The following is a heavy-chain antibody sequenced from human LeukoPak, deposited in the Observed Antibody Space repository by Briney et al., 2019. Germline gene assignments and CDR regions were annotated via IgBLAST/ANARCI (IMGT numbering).Heavy chain of an antibody. D-gene: IGHD5-12*01. J-gene: IGHJ6*03. V-gene: IGHV1-8*03. CDR1: GYTFTSYD. CDR2: MNPNSGNT. Sequence: ASVKVSCKASGYTFTSYDINWVRQATGQGLEWMGWMNPNSGNTGYAQKFQGSVTITRNTSISTAYMELSSLRSEDTAVYYCARGRSGYEQSYYYYYMDVWGKGTTVTVSS. CDR3: ARGRSGYEQSYYYYYMDV.